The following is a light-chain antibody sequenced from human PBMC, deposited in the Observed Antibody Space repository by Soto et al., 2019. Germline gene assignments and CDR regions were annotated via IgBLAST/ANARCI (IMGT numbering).Light chain of an antibody. J-gene: IGLJ1*01. V-gene: IGLV2-23*01. CDR1: SSDVGSYNL. CDR3: CSYAGSSTSYV. Sequence: QSALTQPASVSGSPGQSITISCTGTSSDVGSYNLVSWYQQHPGKAPKLMIYEGSKRPSGVSNRFSGSKSGNTASLTISGLQVEDEADYYCCSYAGSSTSYVFGTGTKVTVL. CDR2: EGS.